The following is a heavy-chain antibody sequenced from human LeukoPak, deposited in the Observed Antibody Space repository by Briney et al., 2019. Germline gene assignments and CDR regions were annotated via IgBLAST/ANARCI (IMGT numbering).Heavy chain of an antibody. J-gene: IGHJ4*02. CDR2: IYHNGNT. V-gene: IGHV4-38-2*01. CDR3: ARFDYGDYYFDY. CDR1: GYSINSGCY. D-gene: IGHD4-17*01. Sequence: PSETLSLTCGVSGYSINSGCYWGWTRQPPGKGLEWIGSIYHNGNTYYNPSLKSRVTMSVDTSKNQFSLKVSSVTAADTAVYYCARFDYGDYYFDYWDQGTLVTVSS.